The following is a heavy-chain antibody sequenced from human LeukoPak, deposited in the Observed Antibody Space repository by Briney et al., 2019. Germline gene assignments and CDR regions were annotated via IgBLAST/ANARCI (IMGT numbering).Heavy chain of an antibody. CDR1: GYSISSGYY. CDR2: IYHSGST. CDR3: ARERATFYYYYMDV. Sequence: PSETLSLTCTVSGYSISSGYYWGWIRQPPGKGLEWIGSIYHSGSTYYNPSLKSRVTISVDTSKNQFSLKLSSVTAADTAVYYCARERATFYYYYMDVWGKGTTVTVSS. V-gene: IGHV4-38-2*02. J-gene: IGHJ6*03.